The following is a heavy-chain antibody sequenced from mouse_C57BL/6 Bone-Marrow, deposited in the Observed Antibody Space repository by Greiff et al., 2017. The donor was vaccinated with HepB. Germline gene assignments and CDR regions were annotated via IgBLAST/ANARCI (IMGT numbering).Heavy chain of an antibody. D-gene: IGHD1-1*01. CDR2: IDPANGNT. V-gene: IGHV14-3*01. CDR3: ARGGFIYYHGSSWDYYAMDY. CDR1: GFNIKNTY. Sequence: EVQLQQSVAELVRPGASVKLSCTASGFNIKNTYMHWVKQRPEQGLEWIGRIDPANGNTKYAPKFQGKATITADTSSNTAYLQLSSLTSEDSAIYYWARGGFIYYHGSSWDYYAMDYWGQGTSVTVSS. J-gene: IGHJ4*01.